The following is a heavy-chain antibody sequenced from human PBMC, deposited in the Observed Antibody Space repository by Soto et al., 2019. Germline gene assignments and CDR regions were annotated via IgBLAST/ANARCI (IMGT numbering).Heavy chain of an antibody. Sequence: ASVKVSCKASGYTFTSYGISWVRQAPGQGLEWMGWISAYNGNKKYAQKLQGRVTMTTDTSTSTAYMELRSLRSDDTAVYYCARTSLLAAAGSGFPHLEYWGQGTLVTVSS. D-gene: IGHD6-13*01. V-gene: IGHV1-18*01. J-gene: IGHJ4*02. CDR3: ARTSLLAAAGSGFPHLEY. CDR1: GYTFTSYG. CDR2: ISAYNGNK.